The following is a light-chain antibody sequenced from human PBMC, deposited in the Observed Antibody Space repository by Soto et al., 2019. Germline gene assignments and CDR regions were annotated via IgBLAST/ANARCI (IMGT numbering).Light chain of an antibody. V-gene: IGKV4-1*01. CDR1: QSVLYSSNNKNY. CDR2: WAS. Sequence: DIVMTQSPDSLAVSLGERATINCKSSQSVLYSSNNKNYLAWYQQKPGQPPKLLIYWASTRESGAPDRFSGSGSGTDFTLTISSLQAEDVAVYYCQQYYSTPLTLGGGAKVDIK. CDR3: QQYYSTPLT. J-gene: IGKJ4*01.